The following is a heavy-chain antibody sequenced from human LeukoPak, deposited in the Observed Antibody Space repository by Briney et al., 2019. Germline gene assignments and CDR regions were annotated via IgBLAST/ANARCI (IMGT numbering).Heavy chain of an antibody. CDR3: ARQRGSGWPIDY. Sequence: PSETLSLTCTVSGGSISTYYWSWIRQPPGKGLEWIAYIHYSGSTNYNPSLRSRVTISVDTSKNQFSLKLSSVTAADTAVYYCARQRGSGWPIDYWGQGTLVTVSS. V-gene: IGHV4-59*08. CDR1: GGSISTYY. J-gene: IGHJ4*02. D-gene: IGHD6-19*01. CDR2: IHYSGST.